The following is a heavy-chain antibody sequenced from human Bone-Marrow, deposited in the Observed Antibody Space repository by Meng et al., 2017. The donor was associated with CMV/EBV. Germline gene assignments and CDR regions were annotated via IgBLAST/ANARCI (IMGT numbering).Heavy chain of an antibody. CDR1: GFTFSSYS. J-gene: IGHJ5*02. Sequence: SGFTFSSYSMSWVRQAPGKAPEWVSTISGSSDRTSFADSVKGRFTISRDNSKNTLYLQMNGLRAEDTAMYYCAPVGGWGTGTPTTMITWGQGTLVTVSS. CDR2: ISGSSDRT. CDR3: APVGGWGTGTPTTMIT. D-gene: IGHD4-17*01. V-gene: IGHV3-23*01.